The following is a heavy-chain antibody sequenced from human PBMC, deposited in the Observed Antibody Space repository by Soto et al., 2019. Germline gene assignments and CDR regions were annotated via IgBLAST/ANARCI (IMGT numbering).Heavy chain of an antibody. D-gene: IGHD6-6*01. V-gene: IGHV4-31*03. CDR3: ARGLASIAAQRGYYYYYYMDV. CDR2: IYYSGST. J-gene: IGHJ6*03. CDR1: GGSISSGGYY. Sequence: QVQLQESGPGLVKPSQTLSLTCTVSGGSISSGGYYWSWIRQHPGKGLEWIGYIYYSGSTYYNPSLKSRVTISVDTSKSQFSLKLSSVTAADTAVYYCARGLASIAAQRGYYYYYYMDVWGKGTTVTVSS.